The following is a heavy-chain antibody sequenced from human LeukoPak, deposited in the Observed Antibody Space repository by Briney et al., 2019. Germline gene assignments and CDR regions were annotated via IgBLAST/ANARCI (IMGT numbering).Heavy chain of an antibody. V-gene: IGHV3-30*03. J-gene: IGHJ6*02. CDR1: GFTFSSYG. D-gene: IGHD5-12*01. CDR3: AREYSGYDFYYYYYGMDV. CDR2: ISYDGSNK. Sequence: GRSLRLSCAASGFTFSSYGMHWVRQAPGKGLEWVAAISYDGSNKFYADSVKGRFTISRDNSKNTLYLQMNSLRAEDTAVYYCAREYSGYDFYYYYYGMDVWGQGTTVTVSS.